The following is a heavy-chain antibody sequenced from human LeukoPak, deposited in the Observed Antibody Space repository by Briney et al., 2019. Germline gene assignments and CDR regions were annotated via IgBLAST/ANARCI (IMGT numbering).Heavy chain of an antibody. CDR2: INQDGSEK. J-gene: IGHJ4*02. CDR1: GFTFSGYW. V-gene: IGHV3-7*01. Sequence: GSLRLSCRASGFTFSGYWMSWVRQAPGKGLEWVANINQDGSEKDYVDSVEGRFTISRDNAKNSLYLQMNSLRAEDTAVYYCARESRQWLVLGGVDYWGQGTLVTVSS. CDR3: ARESRQWLVLGGVDY. D-gene: IGHD6-19*01.